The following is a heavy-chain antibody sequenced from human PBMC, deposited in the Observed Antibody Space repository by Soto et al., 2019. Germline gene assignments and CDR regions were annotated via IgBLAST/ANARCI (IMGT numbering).Heavy chain of an antibody. Sequence: SVKVSFKASGGTFSSYAISWVGQAPGQGLEWMGGILPIFGTANYAKKLQGRVTITEDESTSTAYMELSSLRSEDTAVYYCARGDYNDYYYYGMDVWGQGTTVTVSS. D-gene: IGHD4-4*01. J-gene: IGHJ6*02. V-gene: IGHV1-69*13. CDR2: ILPIFGTA. CDR3: ARGDYNDYYYYGMDV. CDR1: GGTFSSYA.